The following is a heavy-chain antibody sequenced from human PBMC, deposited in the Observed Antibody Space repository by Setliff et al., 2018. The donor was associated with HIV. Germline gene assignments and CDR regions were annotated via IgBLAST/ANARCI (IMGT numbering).Heavy chain of an antibody. Sequence: PSETLSLTCAVSGGSITSSNWWSWVRQPPGKGLEWIGEIYHSGSTNYNPSLKSRLTISVDKSNNQFSLRLSSVTAADTAVYYCAGITVVTPYYFDYWGQGTLVTVSS. V-gene: IGHV4-4*02. CDR3: AGITVVTPYYFDY. D-gene: IGHD2-21*02. CDR2: IYHSGST. CDR1: GGSITSSNW. J-gene: IGHJ4*02.